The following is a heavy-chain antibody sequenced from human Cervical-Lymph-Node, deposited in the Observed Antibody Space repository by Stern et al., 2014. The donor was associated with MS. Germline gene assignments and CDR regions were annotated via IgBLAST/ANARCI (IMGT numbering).Heavy chain of an antibody. CDR2: IWYEGRNK. CDR3: ARGLIAARAVDY. D-gene: IGHD6-6*01. V-gene: IGHV3-33*01. Sequence: VQLEESGGGVVQPGRSLRLSCAASGFTFGSYGMHWVRQAPGKGLEWVAVIWYEGRNKYYADSMKGRFTISRDNSKNTLYLQMDSLRAEDTAVYYCARGLIAARAVDYWGQGTLVTVSS. J-gene: IGHJ4*02. CDR1: GFTFGSYG.